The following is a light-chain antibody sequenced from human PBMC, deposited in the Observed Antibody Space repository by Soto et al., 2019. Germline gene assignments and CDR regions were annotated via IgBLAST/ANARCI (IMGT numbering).Light chain of an antibody. CDR1: QRVSNSY. Sequence: EIVLTQSPGTLSLFPGDRATLSCRASQRVSNSYLAWFQQKPGQAPRILIYDASSRAAGVPDRVSGGGSGTDFTLTISALEPEDFALDFCQKYERPPLAFGQGTRLEI. CDR3: QKYERPPLA. V-gene: IGKV3-20*01. CDR2: DAS. J-gene: IGKJ2*01.